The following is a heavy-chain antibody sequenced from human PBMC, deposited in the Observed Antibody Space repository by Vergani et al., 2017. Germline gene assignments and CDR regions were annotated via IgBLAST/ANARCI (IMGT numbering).Heavy chain of an antibody. D-gene: IGHD3-10*01. J-gene: IGHJ6*02. Sequence: EVQLVQSGAEVKKPGESLRISCKGSGYSFTSYWISWVRQMPGKGLEWMGRIDPSDSYTNYSPSFQGHVTISADKSISTAYLQWSSLKASDTAMYYCAIGPVRGVPHLYYYGMDVWGQGTTVTVSS. V-gene: IGHV5-10-1*01. CDR2: IDPSDSYT. CDR1: GYSFTSYW. CDR3: AIGPVRGVPHLYYYGMDV.